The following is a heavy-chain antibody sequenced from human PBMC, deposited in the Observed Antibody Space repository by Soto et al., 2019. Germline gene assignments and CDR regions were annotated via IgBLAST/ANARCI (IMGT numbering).Heavy chain of an antibody. CDR2: ITGGGDTS. D-gene: IGHD3-3*01. CDR1: GFTFNHYA. Sequence: GGSLRLSCGASGFTFNHYAMNWVRQAPGKGLEWVSTITGGGDTSYYTDSVKGRFTISRDNSKNTLYLQMNSLRVEDTAVYYCAKDQAYYDFWSGYAGGMDVWGPGTTVTVSS. CDR3: AKDQAYYDFWSGYAGGMDV. V-gene: IGHV3-23*01. J-gene: IGHJ6*02.